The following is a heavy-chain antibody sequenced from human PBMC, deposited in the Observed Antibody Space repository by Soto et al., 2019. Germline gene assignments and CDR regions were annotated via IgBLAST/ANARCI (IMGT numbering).Heavy chain of an antibody. Sequence: SETLSLTCAVYGGSFSGYYWSWIRQPPGKGLEWIGEINHSGSTNYNPSLKSRVPISVDTSKNQFSLKLSSVTAADTAVYYCAGKGRRGAYGSGSQPYDYWGQGTLVTVSS. CDR1: GGSFSGYY. CDR3: AGKGRRGAYGSGSQPYDY. J-gene: IGHJ4*02. V-gene: IGHV4-34*01. D-gene: IGHD3-10*01. CDR2: INHSGST.